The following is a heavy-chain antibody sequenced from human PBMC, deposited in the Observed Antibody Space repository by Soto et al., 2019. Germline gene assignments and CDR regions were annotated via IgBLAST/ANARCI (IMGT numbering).Heavy chain of an antibody. CDR3: ANFVGAFVTMVRGPTPYYYMDV. J-gene: IGHJ6*03. CDR2: ISGRGGST. V-gene: IGHV3-23*01. CDR1: GFTFSSYA. Sequence: GGSLRLSCAASGFTFSSYAMSWVRQAPGKGLEWVSAISGRGGSTYYADSVKGRFTISRDNSKNTLYLQMNSRRAEDTAVYYCANFVGAFVTMVRGPTPYYYMDVWGKGTTVTVSS. D-gene: IGHD3-10*01.